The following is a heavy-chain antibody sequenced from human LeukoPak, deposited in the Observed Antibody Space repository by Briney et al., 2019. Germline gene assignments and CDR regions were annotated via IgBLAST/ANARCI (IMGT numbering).Heavy chain of an antibody. J-gene: IGHJ4*02. CDR3: ARCTTGRTFGSLREIKRSREIDY. V-gene: IGHV3-21*01. Sequence: GGSLRLSCAASGFAFSTSSMNWVRQAPGKGLEWVSSISGNSVHILYADSVKGRFTISRDNAKNSLYLQMNSLRVEDTAVYYCARCTTGRTFGSLREIKRSREIDYWGQGTLVTVSS. CDR2: ISGNSVHI. CDR1: GFAFSTSS. D-gene: IGHD1-1*01.